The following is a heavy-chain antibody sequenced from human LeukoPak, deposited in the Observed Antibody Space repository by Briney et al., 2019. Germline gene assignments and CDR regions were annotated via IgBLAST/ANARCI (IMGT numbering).Heavy chain of an antibody. D-gene: IGHD1-7*01. J-gene: IGHJ6*03. CDR3: AKDRHWNYAYYYYYMDV. Sequence: PGGSLRLSCAASGFSFKSYAMNWVRQAPGKGLEWVSSISESGDSTHYADSVKGRFTISRDNSKNTLYLQMNSLRAEDTAVYYCAKDRHWNYAYYYYYMDVWGKGTTVTVSS. CDR2: ISESGDST. V-gene: IGHV3-23*01. CDR1: GFSFKSYA.